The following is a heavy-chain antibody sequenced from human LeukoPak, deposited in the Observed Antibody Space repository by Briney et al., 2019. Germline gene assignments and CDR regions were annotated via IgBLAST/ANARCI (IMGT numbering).Heavy chain of an antibody. J-gene: IGHJ6*02. CDR2: INPNSGGT. Sequence: ASVKVTCKASGHTFTGYYMHWVRQAPGQGLEWMGWINPNSGGTNYAQKFQGRVTMTRDTSISTAYMELSRLRSDDTAVYYCARGEHVLLWFGELGDYYYGMDVWGQGTTVTVSS. V-gene: IGHV1-2*02. D-gene: IGHD3-10*01. CDR1: GHTFTGYY. CDR3: ARGEHVLLWFGELGDYYYGMDV.